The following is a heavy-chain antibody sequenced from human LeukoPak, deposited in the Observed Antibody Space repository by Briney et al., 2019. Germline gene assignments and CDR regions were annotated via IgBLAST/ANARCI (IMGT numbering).Heavy chain of an antibody. CDR3: ANLIGRPFDY. Sequence: PSETLSLTCTVSRGSISSSSYYWGWIRQPPGKGLEWIGSIYYSASTYYNPSLKSRVTIFVDTSKKQFSLKLSSVTAADTAVYYSANLIGRPFDYWGQGTLVTVSS. J-gene: IGHJ4*02. D-gene: IGHD2/OR15-2a*01. CDR2: IYYSAST. CDR1: RGSISSSSYY. V-gene: IGHV4-39*01.